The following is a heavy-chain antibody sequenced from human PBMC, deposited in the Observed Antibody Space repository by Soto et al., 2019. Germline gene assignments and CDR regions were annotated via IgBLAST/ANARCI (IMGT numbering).Heavy chain of an antibody. D-gene: IGHD6-13*01. CDR2: INHSGST. CDR1: GGSFSGYY. CDR3: ARGLRGIAAAGTHLRHYYYMDV. Sequence: SETLSLTCAVYGGSFSGYYWSWIRQPPGKGLEWIGEINHSGSTNYNPSLKSRVTISVDTSKNQFSLKLSSVTAADTAVYYCARGLRGIAAAGTHLRHYYYMDVWGKGTTVTVSS. J-gene: IGHJ6*03. V-gene: IGHV4-34*01.